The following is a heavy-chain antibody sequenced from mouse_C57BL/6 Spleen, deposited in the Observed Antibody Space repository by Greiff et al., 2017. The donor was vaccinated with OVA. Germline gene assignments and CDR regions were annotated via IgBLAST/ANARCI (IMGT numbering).Heavy chain of an antibody. D-gene: IGHD1-1*01. CDR3: ARRTTVVESYFDY. CDR2: IYPGDGDT. CDR1: GYAFSSYW. J-gene: IGHJ2*01. Sequence: VKLVESGAELVKPGASVKISCKASGYAFSSYWMNWVKQRPGKGLEWIGQIYPGDGDTNYNGKFKGKATLTADKSSSTAYMQLSSLTSEDSAVYFCARRTTVVESYFDYWGQGTTLTVSS. V-gene: IGHV1-80*01.